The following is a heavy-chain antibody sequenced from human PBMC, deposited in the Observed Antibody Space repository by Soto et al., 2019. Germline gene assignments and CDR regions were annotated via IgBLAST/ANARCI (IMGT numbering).Heavy chain of an antibody. V-gene: IGHV3-23*01. J-gene: IGHJ4*02. D-gene: IGHD3-16*01. CDR1: GFSFSSYA. Sequence: GGSLRLSCAASGFSFSSYAMTWVRQAPGKGLEWVSGASSSGGTTFYADSVKGRFTISRDNSKNTLYLQMNSLRVEDTAVYYCAKDYGGSYWGQGTLVTVSS. CDR2: ASSSGGTT. CDR3: AKDYGGSY.